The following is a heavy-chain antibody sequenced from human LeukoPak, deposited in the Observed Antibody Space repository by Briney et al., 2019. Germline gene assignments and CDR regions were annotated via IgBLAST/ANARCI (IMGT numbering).Heavy chain of an antibody. CDR1: GFTFSDYD. CDR3: GRAFPPLRTSSAGDL. V-gene: IGHV3-69-1*02. Sequence: GGTLRLSRSASGFTFSDYDMNWVRQAPGRGLECVSSISGRSTHIYYGDSVKGRFSISRDNAKNSVYLQMNSLGVEDTAIYYCGRAFPPLRTSSAGDLWGQGILVTVS. CDR2: ISGRSTHI. D-gene: IGHD3-16*01. J-gene: IGHJ4*02.